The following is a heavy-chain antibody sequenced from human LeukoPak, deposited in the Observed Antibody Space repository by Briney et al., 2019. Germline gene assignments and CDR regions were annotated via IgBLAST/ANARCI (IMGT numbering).Heavy chain of an antibody. D-gene: IGHD3-10*01. CDR3: AKRSYGSGSYYNNPPYYFDY. CDR2: ISGSGGST. J-gene: IGHJ4*02. CDR1: GFTFSSYG. Sequence: PGGSLRLSCAASGFTFSSYGMSWVRQAPGKGLEWVSTISGSGGSTYYADSVKGRFTISRDNSKNTLYLQMNSLRAEDTAVYYCAKRSYGSGSYYNNPPYYFDYWGQETLVTVSS. V-gene: IGHV3-23*01.